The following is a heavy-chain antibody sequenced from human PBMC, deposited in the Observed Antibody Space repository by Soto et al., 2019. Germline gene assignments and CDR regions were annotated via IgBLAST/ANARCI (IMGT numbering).Heavy chain of an antibody. D-gene: IGHD4-17*01. CDR1: GYTFAAYY. Sequence: ASVKVSFKTSGYTFAAYYIHWIRQAPGQGLEWMGWINPTSGGTVYAQNFQDRVTMTRDTSISTAYMELRRLNSDDTAVYYCARDPDYGDYWGYFFDSWGQGTPVTVSS. CDR3: ARDPDYGDYWGYFFDS. V-gene: IGHV1-2*02. J-gene: IGHJ4*02. CDR2: INPTSGGT.